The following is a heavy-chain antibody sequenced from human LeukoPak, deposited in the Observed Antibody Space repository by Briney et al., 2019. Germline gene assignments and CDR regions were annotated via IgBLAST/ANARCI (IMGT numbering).Heavy chain of an antibody. CDR2: ISWDSASL. Sequence: GGSLRLSCTASGFTFDDYAMHWVRQAPGKGLEWVSGISWDSASLGYEDSVKGRFTISRDNAKNSLYLQMNSLRAEDTAVYYCAGGDDYYGSGSYPGDWGQGTLVTVSS. J-gene: IGHJ4*02. V-gene: IGHV3-9*01. CDR1: GFTFDDYA. CDR3: AGGDDYYGSGSYPGD. D-gene: IGHD3-10*01.